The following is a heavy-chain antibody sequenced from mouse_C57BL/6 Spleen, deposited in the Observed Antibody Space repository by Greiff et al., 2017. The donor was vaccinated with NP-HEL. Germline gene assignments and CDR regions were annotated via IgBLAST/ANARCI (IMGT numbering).Heavy chain of an antibody. J-gene: IGHJ4*01. V-gene: IGHV1-18*01. CDR3: ARGIYYGNYEGPSYAMDY. CDR2: INPNNGGT. D-gene: IGHD2-1*01. CDR1: GYTFTDYN. Sequence: VQLQQSGPELVKPGASVKIPCKASGYTFTDYNMDWVKQSHGKSLEWIGDINPNNGGTIYNQKFKGKATLTVDKSSSTAYMELRSLTSEDTAVYYCARGIYYGNYEGPSYAMDYWGQGTSVTVSS.